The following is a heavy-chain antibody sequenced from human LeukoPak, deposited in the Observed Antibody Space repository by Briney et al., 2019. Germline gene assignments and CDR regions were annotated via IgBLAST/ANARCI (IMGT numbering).Heavy chain of an antibody. CDR2: IYYSGST. V-gene: IGHV4-59*01. CDR1: GGSISSYY. Sequence: SETLSLTCTVSGGSISSYYWSWIRQPPGKGLEWIGYIYYSGSTNYNPSLKSRVTISVDTSKNQFSLKLSSVTAADTAVYYCARGGYSYGPRPLYYFDYWGQGTLVTVSS. CDR3: ARGGYSYGPRPLYYFDY. J-gene: IGHJ4*02. D-gene: IGHD5-18*01.